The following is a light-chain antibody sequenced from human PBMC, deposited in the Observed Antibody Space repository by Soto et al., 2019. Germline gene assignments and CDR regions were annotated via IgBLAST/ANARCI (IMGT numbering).Light chain of an antibody. CDR1: QSISSV. CDR3: HQSFSTPQT. V-gene: IGKV1-39*01. CDR2: AAS. J-gene: IGKJ1*01. Sequence: DVQMTHSPSSLSASGGSRVTMTCRASQSISSVLNLYQQKPGKAPKLLIYAASSLQSGVPSRFSGSGSGTEFTLTISSLQPEDFATYYCHQSFSTPQTLGQGTKVDIK.